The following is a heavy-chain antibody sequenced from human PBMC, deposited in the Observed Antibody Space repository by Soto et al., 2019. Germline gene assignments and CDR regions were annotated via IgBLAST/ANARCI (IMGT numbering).Heavy chain of an antibody. Sequence: VQLQESGPGLVTPLQTLSLTCTVFGGSVSIGDYLWSWIRQRPGKGLEWIGYIHDSGNTYYNPSLKSRVTISLDTSKNQFSLKVTSMTAADTAVYFCARARGGDSGDYASLFDRWGQGNLVTVSS. J-gene: IGHJ5*02. CDR1: GGSVSIGDYL. D-gene: IGHD4-17*01. V-gene: IGHV4-30-4*01. CDR2: IHDSGNT. CDR3: ARARGGDSGDYASLFDR.